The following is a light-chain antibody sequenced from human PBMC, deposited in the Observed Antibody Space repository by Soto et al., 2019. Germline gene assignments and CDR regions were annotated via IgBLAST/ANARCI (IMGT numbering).Light chain of an antibody. CDR1: QGIRND. Sequence: AIQMTQSPSSLSASVGDRVTITCRARQGIRNDLGWYQQKPGKAPKLLIYAASSLQSGVPSRFTGSGSGTDFTLTISSLQPEDFATYYCLQDYNYPRTFGQGTKVEIK. J-gene: IGKJ1*01. V-gene: IGKV1-6*01. CDR3: LQDYNYPRT. CDR2: AAS.